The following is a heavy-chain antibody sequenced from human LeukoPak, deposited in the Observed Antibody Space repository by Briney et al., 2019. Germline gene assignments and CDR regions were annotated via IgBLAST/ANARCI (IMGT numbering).Heavy chain of an antibody. V-gene: IGHV4-34*01. CDR2: INHSGST. J-gene: IGHJ4*02. CDR3: ARVPYYDFWSGYSQGLYYFDY. D-gene: IGHD3-3*01. Sequence: SETLSLTCAVYGGTFSGYYWSWIRQPPGKGLEWIGEINHSGSTNYNSSLKSRVTISVDTSKNQFSLKLSSVTSADTAVYYCARVPYYDFWSGYSQGLYYFDYWGQGTLVTVSS. CDR1: GGTFSGYY.